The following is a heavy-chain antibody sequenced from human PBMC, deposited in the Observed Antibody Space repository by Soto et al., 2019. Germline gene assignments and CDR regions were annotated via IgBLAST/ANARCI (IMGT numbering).Heavy chain of an antibody. CDR2: ISARGGSS. CDR3: AKGSIEYSASVDN. J-gene: IGHJ4*02. CDR1: GFSFSSYA. Sequence: EVQLLESGGGLVQPGGSLRLSCAASGFSFSSYAMVWVRQAPGKGLEWVSVISARGGSSYFADSVKGRFTISRDNSKNVLSLEMNSLRAEDTAIYFCAKGSIEYSASVDNWGQGTLVLVPS. D-gene: IGHD5-12*01. V-gene: IGHV3-23*01.